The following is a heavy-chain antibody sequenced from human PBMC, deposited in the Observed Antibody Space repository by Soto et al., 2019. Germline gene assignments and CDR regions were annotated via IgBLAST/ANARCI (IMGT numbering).Heavy chain of an antibody. Sequence: QVQLVQSGAEVKKPGASMKISCKTSGHTFTDYYIHWVRQTPGQGLEWMGLINPSGGSTEYALRFQSRVTMTRDPSTRTVYMDLRSLRSEDTAVYYCATLGGSYDWGQGTLVTVSS. CDR1: GHTFTDYY. CDR3: ATLGGSYD. J-gene: IGHJ4*02. D-gene: IGHD3-16*01. V-gene: IGHV1-46*01. CDR2: INPSGGST.